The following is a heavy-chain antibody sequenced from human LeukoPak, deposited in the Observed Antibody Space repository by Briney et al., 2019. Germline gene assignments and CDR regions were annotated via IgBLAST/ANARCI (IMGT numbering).Heavy chain of an antibody. Sequence: SETLSLTCTISGDSISGSYWSWIRRPPERGLEWIAYISNTGSTNSNPSLKSRVTISVDMSKNQFSLKLYSVTAADTAVYYCAREPDSSSYYFDYWGQGTLVTVSS. CDR2: ISNTGST. CDR3: AREPDSSSYYFDY. J-gene: IGHJ4*02. D-gene: IGHD3-22*01. CDR1: GDSISGSY. V-gene: IGHV4-59*01.